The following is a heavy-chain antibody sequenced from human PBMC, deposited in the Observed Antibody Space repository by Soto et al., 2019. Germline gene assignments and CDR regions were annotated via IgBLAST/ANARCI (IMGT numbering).Heavy chain of an antibody. V-gene: IGHV4-39*01. Sequence: PSETLSLTCTVSGASINSTSYYWGWIRRPPGKGLEWIGCVYFSGNTYYNPSLQSRLTISVDTSKNQFSLKLSSVTAADSAVYFCARQILYTYGYFPRYIDYWGQGALVTVSS. J-gene: IGHJ4*02. CDR2: VYFSGNT. CDR3: ARQILYTYGYFPRYIDY. D-gene: IGHD5-18*01. CDR1: GASINSTSYY.